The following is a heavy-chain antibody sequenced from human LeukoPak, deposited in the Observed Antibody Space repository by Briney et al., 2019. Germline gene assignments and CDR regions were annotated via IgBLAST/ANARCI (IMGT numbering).Heavy chain of an antibody. V-gene: IGHV3-23*01. Sequence: GGTLRLSCAISGFIFNTNGMNWVRQSPGKGLEWLATIAGGDESTYYADSVKGRLAISRDNSKNTVFRHMNSQIVEYTAVYYCARGVYWSLDYWGQGTPVTVSS. CDR3: ARGVYWSLDY. J-gene: IGHJ4*02. CDR1: GFIFNTNG. CDR2: IAGGDEST. D-gene: IGHD1-1*01.